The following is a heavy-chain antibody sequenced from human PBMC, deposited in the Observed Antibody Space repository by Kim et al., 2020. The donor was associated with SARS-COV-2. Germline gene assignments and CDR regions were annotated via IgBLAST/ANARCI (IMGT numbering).Heavy chain of an antibody. Sequence: SETLSLTCTVSGGSISSYYWSWIRQPPGKGLEWIGYIYYSGSTNYNPSLKSRVTISVDTSKNQFSLKLSSVTAADTAVYYCGCGGSTFHFDYWGQGTLVTVSS. V-gene: IGHV4-59*08. CDR3: GCGGSTFHFDY. CDR1: GGSISSYY. CDR2: IYYSGST. J-gene: IGHJ4*02. D-gene: IGHD2-15*01.